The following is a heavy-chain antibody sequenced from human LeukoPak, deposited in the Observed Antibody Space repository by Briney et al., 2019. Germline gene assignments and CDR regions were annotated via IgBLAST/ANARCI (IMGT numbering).Heavy chain of an antibody. CDR1: GGSISSGGYY. CDR3: ARDTHSGPLLIPSPI. Sequence: SETLSLTCTVSGGSISSGGYYWSWIRQHPGKGLEWIGYIYYSGSTYYNPSLKSRVTISVDTSKNQFSLKLSSVTAADTAVYYCARDTHSGPLLIPSPIWGQGTMVTVSS. CDR2: IYYSGST. J-gene: IGHJ3*02. D-gene: IGHD2-21*02. V-gene: IGHV4-31*03.